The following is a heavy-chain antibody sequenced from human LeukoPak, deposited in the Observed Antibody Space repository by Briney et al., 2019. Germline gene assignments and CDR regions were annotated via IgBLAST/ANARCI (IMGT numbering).Heavy chain of an antibody. D-gene: IGHD6-6*01. J-gene: IGHJ4*02. CDR1: GGSISSGSYY. CDR3: ARGDSSSSGYFDY. V-gene: IGHV4-61*02. Sequence: SETLSLTCTVSGGSISSGSYYWSWIRQPAGKGLEWIGRIYTSGSTNYNPSLKSRVTISVDTSKNQFSLKLSSVTAADTAVYYCARGDSSSSGYFDYWGQGTLVTVSS. CDR2: IYTSGST.